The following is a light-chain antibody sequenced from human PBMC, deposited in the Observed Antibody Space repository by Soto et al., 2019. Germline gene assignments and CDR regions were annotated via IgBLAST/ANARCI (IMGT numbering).Light chain of an antibody. Sequence: QSVLTQPASVSGSPGQSITFSCTGTSSDIGAYNYVSWYQQHPGKAPKLMIYEVNNRPSGVSNRFSGSKSGNTASLTISGLQAEDEADYYCSSYTTSNTYVFGTGTKVTVL. CDR3: SSYTTSNTYV. CDR2: EVN. V-gene: IGLV2-14*01. J-gene: IGLJ1*01. CDR1: SSDIGAYNY.